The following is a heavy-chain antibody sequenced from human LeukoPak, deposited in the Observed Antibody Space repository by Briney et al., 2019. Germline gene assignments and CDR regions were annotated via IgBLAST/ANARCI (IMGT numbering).Heavy chain of an antibody. D-gene: IGHD6-13*01. V-gene: IGHV4-4*07. CDR2: IYTSGST. Sequence: SETLSLTCTVSGGSISSYYWSWIRQPAGKGLEWIGRIYTSGSTNYNPSLKSRVTMSVDTSKNQFSLKLSSVTAADTAVYYCARDRRIAAAGPIVRRDYYYYMDVWGKGTTVTVSS. CDR3: ARDRRIAAAGPIVRRDYYYYMDV. CDR1: GGSISSYY. J-gene: IGHJ6*03.